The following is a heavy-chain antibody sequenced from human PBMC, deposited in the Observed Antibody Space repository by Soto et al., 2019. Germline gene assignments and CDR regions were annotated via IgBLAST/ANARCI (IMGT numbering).Heavy chain of an antibody. Sequence: EVQLLESGGGLVQSGGSVRLSCAASGFIFGNYAMNWVRQAPGKGLEWVSGISGSGGRTWYTDSVKGRFTMSRDNSNNMVYLQMNSLRAEDTAVYYCAKDWREWMLRLFEAFDIWGQGTMVTVSS. CDR1: GFIFGNYA. CDR3: AKDWREWMLRLFEAFDI. J-gene: IGHJ3*02. D-gene: IGHD3-22*01. V-gene: IGHV3-23*01. CDR2: ISGSGGRT.